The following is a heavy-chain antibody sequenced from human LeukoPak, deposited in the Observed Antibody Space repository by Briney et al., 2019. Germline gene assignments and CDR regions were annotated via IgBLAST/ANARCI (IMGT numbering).Heavy chain of an antibody. Sequence: PSETLSLTCTVSGGSISSYYWNWIRQPPGKGPEWIGYIYYTGSTNYNPSLKSRVTISVDTSKNQFSLKLSSVTAADTAVYYCARRPYFDWLNAFDIWGQGTMVTVSS. CDR3: ARRPYFDWLNAFDI. D-gene: IGHD3-9*01. J-gene: IGHJ3*02. V-gene: IGHV4-59*01. CDR1: GGSISSYY. CDR2: IYYTGST.